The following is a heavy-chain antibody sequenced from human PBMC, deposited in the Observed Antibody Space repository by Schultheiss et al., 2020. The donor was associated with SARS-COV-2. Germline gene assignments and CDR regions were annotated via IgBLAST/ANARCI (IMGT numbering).Heavy chain of an antibody. Sequence: SETLSLTCTVSGGSIGTYYWHWIRQSLGKGLEWIGYIYHSGSDSTSYNPSLKSRLSISVDTSKNQFSLKLTSVIAADTAVYYCARRRSDGNWWLDTWGQGTLVTVSS. CDR3: ARRRSDGNWWLDT. V-gene: IGHV4-59*08. CDR1: GGSIGTYY. J-gene: IGHJ5*02. D-gene: IGHD2-8*02. CDR2: IYHSGSDST.